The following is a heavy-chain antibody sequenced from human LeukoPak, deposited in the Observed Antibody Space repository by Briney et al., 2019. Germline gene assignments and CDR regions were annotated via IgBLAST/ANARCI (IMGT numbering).Heavy chain of an antibody. J-gene: IGHJ6*03. CDR2: INRDGRST. V-gene: IGHV3-74*01. D-gene: IGHD3-10*01. CDR1: GFTFSSYA. Sequence: GGSLRLSCAASGFTFSSYAMSWVRQAPGKGLEGVSRINRDGRSTTYADSVKGRFTISRDNAKNTLYLQMHSLRAEDTAVYYFVRDVRGGGQDFYYMDVWGKGTTVTVSS. CDR3: VRDVRGGGQDFYYMDV.